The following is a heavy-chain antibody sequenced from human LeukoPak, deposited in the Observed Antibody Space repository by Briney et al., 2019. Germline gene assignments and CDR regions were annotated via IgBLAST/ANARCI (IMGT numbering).Heavy chain of an antibody. J-gene: IGHJ4*02. Sequence: ASVKVSCKASGYTFTSYDINWVRQATGQGLEWMGWMNPNSGNTGYAQKFQGRVTMTRNTAISTAYMELSSLRSEDTAVYYCARVSMIYGSGSYYAYWGQGTRVTVSS. D-gene: IGHD3-10*01. CDR1: GYTFTSYD. V-gene: IGHV1-8*01. CDR2: MNPNSGNT. CDR3: ARVSMIYGSGSYYAY.